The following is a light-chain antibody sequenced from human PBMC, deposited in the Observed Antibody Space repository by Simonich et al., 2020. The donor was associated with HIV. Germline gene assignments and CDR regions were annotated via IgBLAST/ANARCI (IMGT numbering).Light chain of an antibody. V-gene: IGLV2-23*03. CDR2: EGT. CDR3: CSYAGITTFSYV. CDR1: SSDVGSYNL. J-gene: IGLJ1*01. Sequence: QSALTQPASVSGSPGQSITISCTGTSSDVGSYNLVPWYQQHPGKAPKLMVYEGTKRPSGVSNRFSGSKSGYSASLTISGLQAEDEADYYCCSYAGITTFSYVFGTGTKVTVL.